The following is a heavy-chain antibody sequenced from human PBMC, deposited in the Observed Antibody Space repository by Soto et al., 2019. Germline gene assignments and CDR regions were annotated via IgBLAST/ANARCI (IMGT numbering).Heavy chain of an antibody. J-gene: IGHJ3*02. CDR2: IYYSGST. V-gene: IGHV4-59*01. D-gene: IGHD6-13*01. Sequence: SETLSLTCTVSGGSISSYYWSWIRQPPGKGLEWIGYIYYSGSTNYNPSLKSRVTISVDTSKNQFSLKLSSVTAADTAVYYCARDLYSSSADAFDIWGQGTMVTVSS. CDR3: ARDLYSSSADAFDI. CDR1: GGSISSYY.